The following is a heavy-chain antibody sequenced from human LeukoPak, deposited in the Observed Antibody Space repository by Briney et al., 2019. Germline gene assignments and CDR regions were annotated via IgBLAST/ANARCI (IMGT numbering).Heavy chain of an antibody. J-gene: IGHJ4*02. CDR1: GYIFTSYY. CDR3: AGDPSPNYYDSSGSHGGLMDY. Sequence: ASVKVSCKASGYIFTSYYLHWVRQAPGQGLEWMGWINPNSGGTNYAQKFQGRVTMTRDTSISTACMELSRLRSDDTAVYYCAGDPSPNYYDSSGSHGGLMDYWGQGTLVTVSS. CDR2: INPNSGGT. D-gene: IGHD3-22*01. V-gene: IGHV1-2*02.